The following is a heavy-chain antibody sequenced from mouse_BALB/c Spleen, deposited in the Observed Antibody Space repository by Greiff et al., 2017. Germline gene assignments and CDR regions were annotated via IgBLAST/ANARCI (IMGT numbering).Heavy chain of an antibody. CDR2: ISYSGST. V-gene: IGHV3-2*02. CDR1: GYSITSDYA. D-gene: IGHD2-4*01. J-gene: IGHJ3*01. Sequence: EVKLMESGPGLVKPSQSLSLTCTVTGYSITSDYAWNWIRQFPGNKLEWMGYISYSGSTSYNPSLKSRISITRDTSKNQFFLQLNSVTTEDTATYYCANYDYAWFAYWGQGTLVTVSA. CDR3: ANYDYAWFAY.